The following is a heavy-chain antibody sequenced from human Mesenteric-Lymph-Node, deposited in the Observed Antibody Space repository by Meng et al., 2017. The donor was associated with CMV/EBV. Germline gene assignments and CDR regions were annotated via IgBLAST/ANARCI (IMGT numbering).Heavy chain of an antibody. CDR2: ISYDGSDE. CDR3: APTYYDFWSGPYYFDY. J-gene: IGHJ4*02. V-gene: IGHV3-30-3*01. Sequence: GGSLRLSCAASGFNFKIYAMHWVRQAPGKGLEWVALISYDGSDEYYADSVKGRFTLSRDNSKNTLYLQMNSLRAEDTAVYYCAPTYYDFWSGPYYFDYWGQGTLVTVSS. CDR1: GFNFKIYA. D-gene: IGHD3-3*01.